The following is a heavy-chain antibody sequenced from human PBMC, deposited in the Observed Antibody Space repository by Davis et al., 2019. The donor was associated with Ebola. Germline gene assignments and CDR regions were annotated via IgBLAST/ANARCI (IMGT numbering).Heavy chain of an antibody. D-gene: IGHD6-19*01. J-gene: IGHJ4*02. Sequence: GESLKISCAASGFTVSSNYMSWVRQAPGKGLEWVSVIYSGGSTYYADSVKGRFTISRHNSKNTLYLQMNSLRAEDTAVYYCAKNFFPSIRGAVAGDYWGQGTLVTVSS. V-gene: IGHV3-53*04. CDR1: GFTVSSNY. CDR2: IYSGGST. CDR3: AKNFFPSIRGAVAGDY.